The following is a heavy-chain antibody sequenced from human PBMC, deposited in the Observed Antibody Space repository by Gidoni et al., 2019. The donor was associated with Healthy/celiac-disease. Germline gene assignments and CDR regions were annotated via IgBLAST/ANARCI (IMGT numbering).Heavy chain of an antibody. Sequence: QVQLQQWGAGLLKPSETLSLTCAVYGGSFSGYYWSWIRQPPGKGLEWIGEINHSGSTNYNPSLKSRVTISVDTSKTQFSLKLSSVTAADTAVYYCASSGSSGRPDYWGQGTLVTVSS. CDR1: GGSFSGYY. CDR3: ASSGSSGRPDY. CDR2: INHSGST. V-gene: IGHV4-34*01. D-gene: IGHD6-19*01. J-gene: IGHJ4*02.